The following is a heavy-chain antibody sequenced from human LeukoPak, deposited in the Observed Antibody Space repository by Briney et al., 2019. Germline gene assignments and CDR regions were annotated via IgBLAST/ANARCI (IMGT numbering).Heavy chain of an antibody. CDR1: GGSISSYY. CDR2: IYYSGST. V-gene: IGHV4-59*01. Sequence: SETLSLTCTVSGGSISSYYWSWIRQPPGKGLEWIGYIYYSGSTNYNPSLKSRVTISVDTSKNQFSLKLSSVTAADTAVYYCAKRSIPGGAFDIWGQGTMVTVSP. CDR3: AKRSIPGGAFDI. D-gene: IGHD3-16*01. J-gene: IGHJ3*02.